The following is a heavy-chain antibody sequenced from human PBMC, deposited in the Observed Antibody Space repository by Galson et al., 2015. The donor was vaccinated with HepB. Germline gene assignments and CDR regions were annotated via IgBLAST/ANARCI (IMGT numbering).Heavy chain of an antibody. V-gene: IGHV1-2*06. D-gene: IGHD3-3*01. CDR2: INPNSGDT. CDR1: GSTFIDYY. J-gene: IGHJ5*02. Sequence: SVKVSCKASGSTFIDYYMHWVRQAPGQGLEWMGRINPNSGDTNYAQKFQGRVTMTRDTSISTAYMELSRLRSDDTAVYYCARGITESSDYNWFDPWGQGTLVTVSS. CDR3: ARGITESSDYNWFDP.